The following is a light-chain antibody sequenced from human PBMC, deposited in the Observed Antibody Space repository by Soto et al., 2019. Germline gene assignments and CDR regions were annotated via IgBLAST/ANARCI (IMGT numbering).Light chain of an antibody. CDR3: CSYAGSSTSYV. CDR2: EGS. Sequence: QSALTQPASVSGSHGQSITISCTGTSSDVGSYNLVSWYQQHPGKAPKLMIYEGSKRPSGVSNRFSGSKSGNTASLTISGLQAEDEADYYCCSYAGSSTSYVFGTGTKLTVL. V-gene: IGLV2-23*01. CDR1: SSDVGSYNL. J-gene: IGLJ1*01.